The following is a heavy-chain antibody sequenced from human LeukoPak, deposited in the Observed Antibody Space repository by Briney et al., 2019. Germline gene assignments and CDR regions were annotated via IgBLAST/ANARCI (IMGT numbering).Heavy chain of an antibody. Sequence: PGGSLRLSCTASRLTFSSYAMSWVRQAPGKGLEWVSGISSSGDNTYYADSVRGRFTISRDNSKNTLYLQMSSLTAEDTTVYYCAKDRPDGYHGYFFDYWGQGTLVTVSS. CDR2: ISSSGDNT. CDR1: RLTFSSYA. V-gene: IGHV3-23*01. J-gene: IGHJ4*02. CDR3: AKDRPDGYHGYFFDY. D-gene: IGHD5-24*01.